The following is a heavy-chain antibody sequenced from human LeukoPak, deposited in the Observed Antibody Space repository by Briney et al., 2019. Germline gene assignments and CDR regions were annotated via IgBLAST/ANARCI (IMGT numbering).Heavy chain of an antibody. CDR3: ASRYCSSTSCYRIDY. CDR2: INAGNGNT. J-gene: IGHJ4*02. D-gene: IGHD2-2*01. V-gene: IGHV1-3*01. CDR1: GYTFTSYA. Sequence: ASVKVSCKASGYTFTSYAMHWVRQAPGQRLEWMGWINAGNGNTKYSQKFQGRVTITRDTSASTAYMELSSLRSEDTAVYYCASRYCSSTSCYRIDYWGQGTLVTVSS.